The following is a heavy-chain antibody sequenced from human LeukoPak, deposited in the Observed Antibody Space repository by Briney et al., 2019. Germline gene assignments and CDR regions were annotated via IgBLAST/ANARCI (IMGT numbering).Heavy chain of an antibody. D-gene: IGHD3-9*01. CDR1: GYTFTSYA. Sequence: GASVKVSCKASGYTFTSYAMHWVRQAPGQRLEWMGWINAGNGNTKYSQKFQGRVTITRDTSASTAYMELSSLRSDDTAVYYCAGSLTGYPDGDYWGQGTLVTVSS. V-gene: IGHV1-3*01. CDR2: INAGNGNT. J-gene: IGHJ4*02. CDR3: AGSLTGYPDGDY.